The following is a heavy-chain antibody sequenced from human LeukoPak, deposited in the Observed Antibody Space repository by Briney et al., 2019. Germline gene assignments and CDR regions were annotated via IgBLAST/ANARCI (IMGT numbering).Heavy chain of an antibody. CDR2: IYYSGST. CDR1: GGSISSSSYS. Sequence: SETLSLTCTVSGGSISSSSYSWGWIRQPPGKGLEWIGSIYYSGSTYYNPSLKSRVTISVDTSKNQFSLKLSSVTAADTAVYYCARRDSLGYYFDYWGQGTLVTVSS. J-gene: IGHJ4*02. CDR3: ARRDSLGYYFDY. D-gene: IGHD2-15*01. V-gene: IGHV4-39*01.